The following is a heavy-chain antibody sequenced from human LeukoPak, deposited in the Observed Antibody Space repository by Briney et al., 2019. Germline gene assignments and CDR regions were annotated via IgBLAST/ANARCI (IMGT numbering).Heavy chain of an antibody. CDR2: IYSGGST. CDR1: GFTVSSSY. J-gene: IGHJ4*02. D-gene: IGHD5-18*01. Sequence: PGGSLRLSCAASGFTVSSSYMSWVRQAPGKGLEWVSVIYSGGSTYYADSVKGRFTISRDNSKNTLYLQMNSLRAEDTAVYYCARERAKGYSYGYDYWGQGTLVTVSS. V-gene: IGHV3-66*01. CDR3: ARERAKGYSYGYDY.